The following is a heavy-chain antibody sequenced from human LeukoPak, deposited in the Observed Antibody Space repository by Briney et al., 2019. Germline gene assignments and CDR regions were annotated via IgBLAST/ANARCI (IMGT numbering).Heavy chain of an antibody. CDR1: GFTFSDYY. V-gene: IGHV3-11*01. D-gene: IGHD3-22*01. CDR2: ISSSGSTI. Sequence: GGSLRLSCAASGFTFSDYYMSWIRQAPGKGLEWVSYISSSGSTIYYADSVKGRFTFSRDNAKNSLYLQMNSLRAEDTAVYYCARGYYYDSSGYYYDPDYYYYGMDVWGQGTTVTVSS. CDR3: ARGYYYDSSGYYYDPDYYYYGMDV. J-gene: IGHJ6*02.